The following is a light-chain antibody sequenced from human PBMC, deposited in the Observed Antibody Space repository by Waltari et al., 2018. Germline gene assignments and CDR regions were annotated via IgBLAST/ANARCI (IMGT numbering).Light chain of an antibody. J-gene: IGKJ1*01. V-gene: IGKV3-20*01. CDR1: QSVSRY. CDR2: DTS. Sequence: EIVLTQSPGTLSLSPGERATLSCRASQSVSRYLARYQQRPGQPPRLLLYDTSTRATGIPYRFSGSGSGTDFSLTISRLEPEDFAVYYCQKYGTLPATFGQGTKVEI. CDR3: QKYGTLPAT.